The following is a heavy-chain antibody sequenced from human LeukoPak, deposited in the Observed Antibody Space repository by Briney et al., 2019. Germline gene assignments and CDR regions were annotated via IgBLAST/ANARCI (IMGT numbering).Heavy chain of an antibody. Sequence: PGGSLRLSCAASGFTFSSYAMHWVRQAPGKGLEWVAVIWYDGRNQYYADSVKGRFTISRDNSKNTLYLQMNSLRAEDTALYYCARTYYPMDVWGKGATVTVSS. CDR2: IWYDGRNQ. J-gene: IGHJ6*03. V-gene: IGHV3-33*01. D-gene: IGHD1-26*01. CDR3: ARTYYPMDV. CDR1: GFTFSSYA.